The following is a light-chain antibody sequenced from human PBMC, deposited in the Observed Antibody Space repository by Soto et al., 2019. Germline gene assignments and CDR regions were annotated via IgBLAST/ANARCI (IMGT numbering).Light chain of an antibody. CDR3: QQYSIWRT. V-gene: IGKV3D-15*01. J-gene: IGKJ1*01. Sequence: VMPQSHATLSVSPGERATLSCRASESVSSHLAWYQQIPGQAPRLLIYGASTRATGIPDRFSGSGSGTEFTLTISSLQSEDFAVYYCQQYSIWRTFGQGTKVDI. CDR1: ESVSSH. CDR2: GAS.